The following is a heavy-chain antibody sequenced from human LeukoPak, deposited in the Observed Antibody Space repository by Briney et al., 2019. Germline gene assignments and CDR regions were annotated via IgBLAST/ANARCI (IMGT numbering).Heavy chain of an antibody. V-gene: IGHV1-2*02. Sequence: ASVKVSCKASGYTFTGYYMHWVRQAPGQGLEWMGWINPNSGGTNYAQKFQGRVTMTRDTSISTAYMELSRLRSDDTAVYYCARDGNDYGDYGDNWFDPWGQGTLVTVSS. D-gene: IGHD4-17*01. J-gene: IGHJ5*02. CDR3: ARDGNDYGDYGDNWFDP. CDR1: GYTFTGYY. CDR2: INPNSGGT.